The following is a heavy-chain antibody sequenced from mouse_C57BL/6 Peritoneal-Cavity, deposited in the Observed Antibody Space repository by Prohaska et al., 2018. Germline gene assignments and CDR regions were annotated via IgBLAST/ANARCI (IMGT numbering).Heavy chain of an antibody. D-gene: IGHD1-3*01. J-gene: IGHJ1*03. Sequence: QLFSTIGGLLQPARSRGLSCVGSGFTFSGFWMSWVRQTPGKTLEWIVDINSDCTAINYVSSIKDRFTMFIEYEKRNLHMEMGKVRWEEPATNSGWSYGTSWYSDVWATGPPVTVS. CDR3: WSYGTSWYSDV. CDR2: INSDCTAI. V-gene: IGHV11-2*01. CDR1: GFTFSGFW.